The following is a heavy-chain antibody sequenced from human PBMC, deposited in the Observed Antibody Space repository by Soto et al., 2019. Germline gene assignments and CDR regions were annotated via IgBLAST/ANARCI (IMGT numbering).Heavy chain of an antibody. CDR3: TRGGYNWFDP. Sequence: SQTLSLTCAISGDSVSSNSPTWNWIRQSPSRGLEWLGRTYYRSKWYSDYAVSVKSRITINADTSKNQFSLQLNSVTPEDTAIYYCTRGGYNWFDPWGQGXLVTVYS. V-gene: IGHV6-1*01. CDR2: TYYRSKWYS. CDR1: GDSVSSNSPT. J-gene: IGHJ5*02.